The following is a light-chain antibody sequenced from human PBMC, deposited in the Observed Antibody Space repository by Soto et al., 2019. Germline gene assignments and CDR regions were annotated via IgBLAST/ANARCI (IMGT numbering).Light chain of an antibody. J-gene: IGKJ2*01. CDR3: QQYNNWPLYT. Sequence: EIVMTQSPASLSVSPGEGVTLSCRASQSVSSNLAWYQQKPGQAPRLLIYGASTRATGVPARFGGSGSGTEFSLTISSLQSEDFAVYYCQQYNNWPLYTFGQGTKLET. CDR1: QSVSSN. CDR2: GAS. V-gene: IGKV3-15*01.